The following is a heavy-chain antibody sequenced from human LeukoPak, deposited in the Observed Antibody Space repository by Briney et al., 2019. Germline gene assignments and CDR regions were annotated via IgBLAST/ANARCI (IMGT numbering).Heavy chain of an antibody. CDR2: IIPIFGTA. D-gene: IGHD3-22*01. Sequence: SVKVSCRASGGTFSSYAISWVRQAPGQGLEWMGRIIPIFGTANYAQKFQGRVTITTDESTSTAYMELSSLRSEDTAVYYCARDGGRHRDSSGYYYLYWGLGTLVTVSS. CDR3: ARDGGRHRDSSGYYYLY. J-gene: IGHJ4*02. CDR1: GGTFSSYA. V-gene: IGHV1-69*05.